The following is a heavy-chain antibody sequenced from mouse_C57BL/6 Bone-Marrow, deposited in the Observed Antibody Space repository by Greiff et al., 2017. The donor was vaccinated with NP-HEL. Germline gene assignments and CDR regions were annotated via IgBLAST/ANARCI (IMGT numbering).Heavy chain of an antibody. J-gene: IGHJ3*01. V-gene: IGHV2-4*01. CDR3: AIIYYDYDSWFAY. D-gene: IGHD2-4*01. CDR1: GFSLTSYG. Sequence: VMLVESGPGLVQPSQSLSITCTVSGFSLTSYGVHWVRQPPGKGLEWLGVIWSGGSTDYNAAFISRLSISKDNSKSQVFFKMNSLQADDTAIYYCAIIYYDYDSWFAYWGQGTLVTVSA. CDR2: IWSGGST.